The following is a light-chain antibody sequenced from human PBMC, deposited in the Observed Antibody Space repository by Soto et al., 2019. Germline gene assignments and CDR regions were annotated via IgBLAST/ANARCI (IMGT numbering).Light chain of an antibody. J-gene: IGLJ2*01. CDR2: RNN. CDR1: SSNIGSNY. CDR3: AASDDSRGVV. Sequence: QAVVTQPPSASGTPGQRVTISCSGSSSNIGSNYVYSYQQLPGTAPKLLIYRNNQRPSGVPDRFSGSKSGTSASLPISGLRSADEADYYCAASDDSRGVVFGGGTKLTVL. V-gene: IGLV1-47*01.